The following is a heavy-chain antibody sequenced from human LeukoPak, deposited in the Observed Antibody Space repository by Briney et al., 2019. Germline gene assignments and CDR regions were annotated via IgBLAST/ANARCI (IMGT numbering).Heavy chain of an antibody. D-gene: IGHD3-22*01. J-gene: IGHJ4*02. V-gene: IGHV3-48*03. CDR3: ARSIITMTGGGYFDY. CDR2: ISSSGSTI. CDR1: GFTFSSYE. Sequence: GGSLRLSCAASGFTFSSYEMNWVRQAPGKGLEWVSYISSSGSTIYYADSVKGRFTISRDNAKNSLYLQMNSLRAEDTAVYYCARSIITMTGGGYFDYWGQGTLVTVSS.